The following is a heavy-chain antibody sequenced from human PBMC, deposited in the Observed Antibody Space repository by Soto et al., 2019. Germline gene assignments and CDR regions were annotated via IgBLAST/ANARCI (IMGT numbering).Heavy chain of an antibody. CDR1: GFTVSSNY. Sequence: EVQLVESGGGLVQPGGSLRLSCAASGFTVSSNYMSWVRQAPGKGLEWVSVIYSGGSTYYADSVKGRFTISRHNSKNTLYLQMNSLRAEDTAVYYCARVIGQFRYAFDIWGQGTMVTVSS. CDR2: IYSGGST. CDR3: ARVIGQFRYAFDI. J-gene: IGHJ3*02. D-gene: IGHD3-3*01. V-gene: IGHV3-53*04.